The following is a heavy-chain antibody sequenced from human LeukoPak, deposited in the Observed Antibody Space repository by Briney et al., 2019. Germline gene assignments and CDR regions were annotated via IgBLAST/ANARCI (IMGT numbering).Heavy chain of an antibody. V-gene: IGHV4-31*03. D-gene: IGHD6-6*01. Sequence: PSETLSLTCTVSGGSISSGGYYWSWIRQHPGKGLEWIGYIYYSGSTYYNPSLKSRVTISVDTSKNQFSLKLSSVTAADTAVYYCARALYSSSSYYMDVWGKGTTVTVSS. CDR3: ARALYSSSSYYMDV. CDR2: IYYSGST. J-gene: IGHJ6*03. CDR1: GGSISSGGYY.